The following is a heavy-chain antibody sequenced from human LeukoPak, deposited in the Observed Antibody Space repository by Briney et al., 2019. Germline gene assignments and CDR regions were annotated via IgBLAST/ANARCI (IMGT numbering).Heavy chain of an antibody. CDR2: IYYSGST. V-gene: IGHV4-39*07. D-gene: IGHD4-23*01. CDR3: ARQNHDYGGNSFGDYYMDV. J-gene: IGHJ6*03. Sequence: SETLSLTCTVSGGSISSSSYYWGWIRQPPGKGLEWIGSIYYSGSTYYNPSLKSRVTISVDTSKNQFSLKLSSVTAADTAVYYCARQNHDYGGNSFGDYYMDVWGKGTTVTISS. CDR1: GGSISSSSYY.